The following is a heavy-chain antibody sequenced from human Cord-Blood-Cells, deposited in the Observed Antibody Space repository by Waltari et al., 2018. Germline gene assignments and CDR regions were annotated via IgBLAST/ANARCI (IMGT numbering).Heavy chain of an antibody. J-gene: IGHJ3*02. D-gene: IGHD3-10*01. Sequence: QVQLVQSGAEVKKPGASVKVSCKASGYTFTSYAMHWVRQAPGQRLEWMGWINAGNGKTKYSQKFQGRVTITRDTSASTAYMELSSLRSEDTAVYYCPRDEGSGSYYNAFDIWGQGTMVTVSS. CDR1: GYTFTSYA. CDR3: PRDEGSGSYYNAFDI. CDR2: INAGNGKT. V-gene: IGHV1-3*01.